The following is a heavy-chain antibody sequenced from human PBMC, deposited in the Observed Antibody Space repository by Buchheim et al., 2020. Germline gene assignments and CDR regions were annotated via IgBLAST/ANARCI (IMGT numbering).Heavy chain of an antibody. V-gene: IGHV4-34*01. CDR1: GGSFSGYY. J-gene: IGHJ5*02. CDR3: ARVLWFGSNWFDP. D-gene: IGHD3-10*01. CDR2: INHSGST. Sequence: QVQLQQWGAGLLKPSETLSLTCAVYGGSFSGYYWSWIRQPPGKGLEWIGEINHSGSTNYNPSLKSRVTISVDTSKNQFSLQLSSVTAADTAVYYCARVLWFGSNWFDPWGQGTL.